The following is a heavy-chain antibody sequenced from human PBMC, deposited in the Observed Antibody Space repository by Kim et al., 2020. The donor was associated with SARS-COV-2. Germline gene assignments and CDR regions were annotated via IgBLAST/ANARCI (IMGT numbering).Heavy chain of an antibody. CDR3: ARARDNYYDSSGYSAPFDY. CDR2: IYYSGST. D-gene: IGHD3-22*01. V-gene: IGHV4-30-4*01. CDR1: GGSISSGDYY. J-gene: IGHJ4*02. Sequence: SETLSLTCTVSGGSISSGDYYWSWIRQPPGKGLEWIGYIYYSGSTYYNPSLKSRVTISVDTSKNQFSLKLSSVTAADTAVYYCARARDNYYDSSGYSAPFDYWGQGTLVTVSS.